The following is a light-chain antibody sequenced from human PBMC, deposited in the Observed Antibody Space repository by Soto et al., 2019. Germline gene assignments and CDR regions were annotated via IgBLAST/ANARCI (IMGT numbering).Light chain of an antibody. V-gene: IGLV2-14*01. J-gene: IGLJ1*01. CDR1: SSDVGTYNH. CDR2: EVS. CDR3: CSYTTSSTLV. Sequence: QSVLTQPASVSGSPGQSITISCTGTSSDVGTYNHVSWYQQHPGKAPQLIIYEVSNRPSGLSNRFSASKSGNTASLTISGLQAEDEADYYCCSYTTSSTLVFGTGIKLTVL.